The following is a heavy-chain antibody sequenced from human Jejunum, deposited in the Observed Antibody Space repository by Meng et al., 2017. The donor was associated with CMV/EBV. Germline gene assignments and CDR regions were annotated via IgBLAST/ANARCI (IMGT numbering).Heavy chain of an antibody. V-gene: IGHV3-23*01. CDR2: ISASGGST. CDR1: GVTFDHYA. D-gene: IGHD6-19*01. J-gene: IGHJ4*02. CDR3: ARSLSGWYLLDS. Sequence: SCGAVGVTFDHYATAWVRQAPGKGLECVSAISASGGSTYYADSVKGRFAISRDNSNNRLYLQMNSLRADDTAVYYCARSLSGWYLLDSWGQGTLVTVSS.